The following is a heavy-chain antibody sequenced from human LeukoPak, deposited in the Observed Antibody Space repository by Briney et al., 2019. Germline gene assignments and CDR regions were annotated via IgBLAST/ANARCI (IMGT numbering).Heavy chain of an antibody. CDR1: GGSISSGSYY. D-gene: IGHD4-17*01. CDR3: ARGLYGDYGDY. J-gene: IGHJ4*02. CDR2: IYTSGST. Sequence: SETLSLTCTVSGGSISSGSYYWSWIRQPAGKGLEWIGRIYTSGSTNYNPSLKSRLTISVDTSKNQFSLKLSSVTAADTAVYYCARGLYGDYGDYWGQGTLVTVSS. V-gene: IGHV4-61*02.